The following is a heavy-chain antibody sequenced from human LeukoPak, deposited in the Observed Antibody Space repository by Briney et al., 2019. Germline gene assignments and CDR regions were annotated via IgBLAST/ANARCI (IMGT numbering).Heavy chain of an antibody. Sequence: GGSLRLSCAASGFTLSSYTMHWVRQAPGKGLEWVAVMSYDGNNKYYADSVKGRFTISRDNSKNTLYLQMNSLRAEDTAVYYCARSSYYIAAAGTLDYWGQGTLVTVSS. CDR3: ARSSYYIAAAGTLDY. J-gene: IGHJ4*02. V-gene: IGHV3-30-3*01. CDR1: GFTLSSYT. CDR2: MSYDGNNK. D-gene: IGHD6-13*01.